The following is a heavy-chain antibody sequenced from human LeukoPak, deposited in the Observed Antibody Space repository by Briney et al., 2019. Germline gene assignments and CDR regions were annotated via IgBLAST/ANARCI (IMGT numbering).Heavy chain of an antibody. Sequence: AGGSLRLSCAASGLTFSSYAMSWVRQAPGKGLEWVSAISGSGGSTYYADSVKGRFTISRDNSKNTLYLQMNSLRAEDTAVYYCAKTPEEPIFGVVRDYWGQGTLVTVSS. CDR1: GLTFSSYA. CDR3: AKTPEEPIFGVVRDY. CDR2: ISGSGGST. V-gene: IGHV3-23*01. D-gene: IGHD3-3*01. J-gene: IGHJ4*02.